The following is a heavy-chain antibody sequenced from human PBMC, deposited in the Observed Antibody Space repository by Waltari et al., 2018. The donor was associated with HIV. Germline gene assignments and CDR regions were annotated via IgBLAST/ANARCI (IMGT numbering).Heavy chain of an antibody. Sequence: QVQLQQWGTGLLMPSETLSLPCAVYGGAFTVSYCTWTRQSTGNGLEWMGEIDHSGSTNYNPSLKSRVTISVDASKNQFSLKLTSVTAADTGLYYCARGPHTSIFGVVKYFQPWGQGTLVIVSS. CDR1: GGAFTVSY. V-gene: IGHV4-34*02. D-gene: IGHD3-3*01. J-gene: IGHJ1*01. CDR2: IDHSGST. CDR3: ARGPHTSIFGVVKYFQP.